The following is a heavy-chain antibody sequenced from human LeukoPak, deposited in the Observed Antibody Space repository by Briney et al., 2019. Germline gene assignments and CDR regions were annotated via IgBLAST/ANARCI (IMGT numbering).Heavy chain of an antibody. CDR3: ARYYDSSGYYYSTPYYFDY. CDR1: GYTFTSYG. CDR2: ISAYNGNT. Sequence: GASVKVSCKASGYTFTSYGISRVRQAPGQGLEWMGWISAYNGNTNYAQKLQGRVTMTTDTSTSTAYMELRSLRSDDTAAYYCARYYDSSGYYYSTPYYFDYWGQGTLVTVSS. J-gene: IGHJ4*02. D-gene: IGHD3-22*01. V-gene: IGHV1-18*01.